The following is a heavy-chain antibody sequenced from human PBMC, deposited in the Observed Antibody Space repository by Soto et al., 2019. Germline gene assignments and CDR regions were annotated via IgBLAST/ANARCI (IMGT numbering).Heavy chain of an antibody. Sequence: GGSLRLSCAASGFTFSNAWMSWVRQAPGKGLEWVGRIKSKTDGGTTDYAAPVKGRFTISRDDSKNTLYLQMNSLKTEDTAVYYCTTVQFTYYDFWRENTFDYWGQGTLVTVSS. CDR3: TTVQFTYYDFWRENTFDY. CDR1: GFTFSNAW. J-gene: IGHJ4*02. V-gene: IGHV3-15*01. CDR2: IKSKTDGGTT. D-gene: IGHD3-3*01.